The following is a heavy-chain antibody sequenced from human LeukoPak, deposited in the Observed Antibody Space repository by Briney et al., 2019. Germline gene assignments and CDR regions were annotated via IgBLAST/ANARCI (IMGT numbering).Heavy chain of an antibody. CDR2: IKLDGGAK. Sequence: GGSLRLSCAVSGFTFSNYWMSWVRQAPGKGLEWVANIKLDGGAKYYVDSVRGRFTISRDNGENSLFLQMNSLRADDTAVYYCARDGGSGGELDHWGQGTLVTVSS. CDR1: GFTFSNYW. CDR3: ARDGGSGGELDH. V-gene: IGHV3-7*01. D-gene: IGHD2-21*01. J-gene: IGHJ4*02.